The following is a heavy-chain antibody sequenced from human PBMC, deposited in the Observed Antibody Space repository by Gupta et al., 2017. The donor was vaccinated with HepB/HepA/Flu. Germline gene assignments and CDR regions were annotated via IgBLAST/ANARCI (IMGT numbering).Heavy chain of an antibody. CDR3: AKGRSNWGSFAFDI. CDR2: ISGSSGST. CDR1: GFTFSSYA. V-gene: IGHV3-23*01. D-gene: IGHD7-27*01. J-gene: IGHJ3*02. Sequence: EVQLLESGGGLVQPGGSLRLSCAASGFTFSSYAMSWVRQAPGKGLEWVSSISGSSGSTYYADSVKGRFTISRDNSKNTLYLQMNSLRAEDTAVYHCAKGRSNWGSFAFDIWGQGTMVTVSS.